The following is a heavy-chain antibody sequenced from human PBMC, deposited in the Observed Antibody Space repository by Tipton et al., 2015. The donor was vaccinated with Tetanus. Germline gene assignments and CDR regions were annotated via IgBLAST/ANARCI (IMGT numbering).Heavy chain of an antibody. V-gene: IGHV5-10-1*01. CDR1: GYSFTSYW. CDR3: ARHRDDSSALDY. D-gene: IGHD3-22*01. CDR2: IDPSDSYT. J-gene: IGHJ4*02. Sequence: QLVQSGAEVKKPGESLRISCKGSGYSFTSYWISWVRQMPGKGLEWMGRIDPSDSYTNYSPSFQGHVTISADKSISTAYLQWSSLKASDPAMYYCARHRDDSSALDYWGQGTLVTVSS.